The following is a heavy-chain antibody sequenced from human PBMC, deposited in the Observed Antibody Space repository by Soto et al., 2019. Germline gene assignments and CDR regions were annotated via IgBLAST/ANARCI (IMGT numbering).Heavy chain of an antibody. Sequence: SETLSLTCTVSGGSLSSYYWTWIRQAPGKGLEWIGYVYFSGNTNYNPSLKSRVTISIDTSKNQFSLRLASVTAADTVFYYCGSVRPSGYVLSWGQGTLVTVS. V-gene: IGHV4-59*01. D-gene: IGHD6-25*01. CDR3: GSVRPSGYVLS. J-gene: IGHJ5*02. CDR1: GGSLSSYY. CDR2: VYFSGNT.